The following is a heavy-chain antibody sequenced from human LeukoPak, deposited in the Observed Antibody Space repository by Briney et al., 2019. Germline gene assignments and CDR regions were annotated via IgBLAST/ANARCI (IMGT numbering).Heavy chain of an antibody. J-gene: IGHJ4*02. CDR2: ISGSGGST. V-gene: IGHV3-23*01. CDR1: GFTFSSYA. Sequence: TGGSLRLSCAASGFTFSSYAMSWVRQAPGKGLEWVSAISGSGGSTYYADSVKGRFTISRDNSKNTLYLQMNSLRAEDTAVYYCAKTGVVILYYFDYWGQGTLVTVSS. D-gene: IGHD3-3*01. CDR3: AKTGVVILYYFDY.